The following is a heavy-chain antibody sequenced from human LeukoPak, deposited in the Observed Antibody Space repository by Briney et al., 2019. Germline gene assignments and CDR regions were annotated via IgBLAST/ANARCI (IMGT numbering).Heavy chain of an antibody. D-gene: IGHD3-22*01. CDR1: GGSISSSSYY. J-gene: IGHJ4*02. Sequence: PSETLSLTCTVSGGSISSSSYYWGWIRQPPGKGLEWIGSINYSGSTYHNPSLKSRVTISVDTSKNQFSLKLSSVTAADTAVYYCARDPGDYYDSSTSKGGFDYWGQGTLVTVSS. V-gene: IGHV4-39*07. CDR3: ARDPGDYYDSSTSKGGFDY. CDR2: INYSGST.